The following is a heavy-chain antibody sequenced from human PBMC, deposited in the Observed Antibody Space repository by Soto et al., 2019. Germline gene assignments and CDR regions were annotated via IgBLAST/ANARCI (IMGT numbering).Heavy chain of an antibody. V-gene: IGHV1-2*02. CDR1: GYSFSGYY. D-gene: IGHD3-3*01. Sequence: QVQLVQSGAEVKKPGASVKVSCKASGYSFSGYYIHWVRQAPGQGLEWMGWINPNSGETDYAQKFLGRVTMTSDTSISTAFMALSSLRSDDTAVYYCARYCPFLEWYFYGMDVWGQGTTVTVSS. CDR3: ARYCPFLEWYFYGMDV. CDR2: INPNSGET. J-gene: IGHJ6*02.